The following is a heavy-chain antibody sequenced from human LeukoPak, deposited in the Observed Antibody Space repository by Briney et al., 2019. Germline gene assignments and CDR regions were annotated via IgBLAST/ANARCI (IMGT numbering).Heavy chain of an antibody. J-gene: IGHJ6*02. CDR2: IKQDGSEK. D-gene: IGHD3-3*01. Sequence: GGSLRLSCAASGFTFSSYWMSWVRQAPGKGLEWVANIKQDGSEKYYVDSVKGRFTISRDNAKNTLYLQMNSLRAEDTAVYYCAREKVDITIFGVGSYYYYYGMDVWGQGTTVTVSS. V-gene: IGHV3-7*01. CDR3: AREKVDITIFGVGSYYYYYGMDV. CDR1: GFTFSSYW.